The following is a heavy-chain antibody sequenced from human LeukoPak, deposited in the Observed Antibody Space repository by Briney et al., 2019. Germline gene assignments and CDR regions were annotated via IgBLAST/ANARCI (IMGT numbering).Heavy chain of an antibody. CDR1: GGTFSSYA. D-gene: IGHD7-27*01. CDR3: ATDLILTGDDY. CDR2: IIPIFGTA. Sequence: VASVKVSCKASGGTFSSYAISWVRQAPGQGLEWMGRIIPIFGTANYAQKFQGRVTITTDESTSTAYMELSSLRSEDTAVYYCATDLILTGDDYWGQGTLVTVSS. V-gene: IGHV1-69*05. J-gene: IGHJ4*02.